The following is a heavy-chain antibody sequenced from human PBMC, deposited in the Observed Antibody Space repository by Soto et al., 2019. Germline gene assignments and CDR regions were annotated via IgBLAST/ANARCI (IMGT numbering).Heavy chain of an antibody. CDR2: ISASGTST. V-gene: IGHV3-23*01. Sequence: EVQLLESGGGLVQPGGSLRLSCAASGFTFNNYAMNWVRQAPGKGLEWVSVISASGTSTYYADSVKGRFTISRDNSKNPLYLQMNSLRAEDTAVYYCARRGYTYAYVDYWGQGTLVTVSS. J-gene: IGHJ4*02. CDR1: GFTFNNYA. D-gene: IGHD5-18*01. CDR3: ARRGYTYAYVDY.